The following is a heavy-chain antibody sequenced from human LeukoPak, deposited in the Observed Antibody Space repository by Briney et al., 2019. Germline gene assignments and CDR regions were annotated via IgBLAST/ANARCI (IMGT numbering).Heavy chain of an antibody. CDR3: ARDQYYYDSSGYLRFDY. D-gene: IGHD3-22*01. CDR1: GGSISSYY. V-gene: IGHV4-4*07. J-gene: IGHJ4*02. CDR2: IYTSGST. Sequence: SSETLSLTCTVSGGSISSYYWSWIRQPAGKGLEWIGRIYTSGSTNYNPSLKSRVTMSVDTSKNQFSLKLSSVTAADTAVYYCARDQYYYDSSGYLRFDYWGQGTLVTVSS.